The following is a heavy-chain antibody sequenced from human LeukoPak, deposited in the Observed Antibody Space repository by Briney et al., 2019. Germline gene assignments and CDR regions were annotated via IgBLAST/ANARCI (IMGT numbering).Heavy chain of an antibody. V-gene: IGHV3-66*01. CDR1: GFTVSSNY. CDR3: ARDVYYGSGSPFDY. J-gene: IGHJ4*02. Sequence: PGGSLRLSCAASGFTVSSNYMSWVRQAPGKGLEWVSVIYSGGSTYYADSVKGRFTISRGNSKNTLYLQMNSLRAEDTAVYYCARDVYYGSGSPFDYWGQGTLVTVSS. D-gene: IGHD3-10*01. CDR2: IYSGGST.